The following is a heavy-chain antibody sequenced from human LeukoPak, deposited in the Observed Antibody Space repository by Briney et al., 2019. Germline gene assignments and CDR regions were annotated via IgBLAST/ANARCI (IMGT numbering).Heavy chain of an antibody. V-gene: IGHV6-1*01. CDR1: GDSVSSNSAA. J-gene: IGHJ4*02. Sequence: SQTLSLTCAISGDSVSSNSAAWNWIRQSPSRGLERLGRTYYRSKLYNDYAVSVKSRITINPDTSKNQFSLQLNSVTPEDTAVYYCAMGYDSSGFFDYWGQGTLVTVSS. CDR3: AMGYDSSGFFDY. CDR2: TYYRSKLYN. D-gene: IGHD3-22*01.